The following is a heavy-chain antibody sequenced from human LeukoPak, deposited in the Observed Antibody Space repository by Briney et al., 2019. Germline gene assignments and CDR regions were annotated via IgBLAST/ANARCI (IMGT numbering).Heavy chain of an antibody. V-gene: IGHV3-13*01. CDR3: VRGDSSGWRYWYFDL. Sequence: GGSLRLSCVASGFTFSSYDMHWVRQAQGKGLEWVPTVGTALDTFYPDSVKGRFTVSRENAKNSMYLHMNSLRAGDTAVYYCVRGDSSGWRYWYFDLWGRGTLVTFSS. J-gene: IGHJ2*01. CDR2: VGTALDT. D-gene: IGHD6-19*01. CDR1: GFTFSSYD.